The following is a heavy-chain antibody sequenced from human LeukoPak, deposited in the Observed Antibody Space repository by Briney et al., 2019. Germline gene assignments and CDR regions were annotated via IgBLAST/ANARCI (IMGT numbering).Heavy chain of an antibody. CDR3: ARVSGYSSGWSFDY. V-gene: IGHV4-59*01. D-gene: IGHD6-19*01. CDR2: IYYSGST. J-gene: IGHJ4*02. CDR1: GGSISSYY. Sequence: PSETLSLTCTVSGGSISSYYWSWIRQPPGKGLEWIGDIYYSGSTNYIPSLKSRVTISRGKSKNQCYLKLSSVTAADKAGYYGARVSGYSSGWSFDYWGQGTLVTVSS.